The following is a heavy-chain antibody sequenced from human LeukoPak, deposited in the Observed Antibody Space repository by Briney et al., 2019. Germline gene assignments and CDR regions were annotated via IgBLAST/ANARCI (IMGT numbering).Heavy chain of an antibody. CDR2: IIPIFGTA. V-gene: IGHV1-69*13. D-gene: IGHD2-15*01. CDR1: GGTFSSYA. J-gene: IGHJ4*02. CDR3: ARVKESGYCSGGSCYGCRVSFDY. Sequence: SVKVSCKASGGTFSSYAISWVRQAPGQGLEWMGGIIPIFGTANYAQKFQGRVTITADESTSTAYMELSSLRSEDTAVYYCARVKESGYCSGGSCYGCRVSFDYWGQGTLVTVSS.